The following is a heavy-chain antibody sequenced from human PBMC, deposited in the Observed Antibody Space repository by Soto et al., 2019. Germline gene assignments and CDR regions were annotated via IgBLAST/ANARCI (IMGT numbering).Heavy chain of an antibody. CDR1: GFTFSSYW. Sequence: GGSLRLSCAASGFTFSSYWMSWVRQAPGKGLEWVANIKQDGSEKYYVDSVKGRFTISRDNAKNSLYLQMNSLRAEDTAVYYCARAGDIVAVVAATPVSWFDPWGQGTLVTVSS. CDR2: IKQDGSEK. CDR3: ARAGDIVAVVAATPVSWFDP. D-gene: IGHD2-15*01. V-gene: IGHV3-7*05. J-gene: IGHJ5*02.